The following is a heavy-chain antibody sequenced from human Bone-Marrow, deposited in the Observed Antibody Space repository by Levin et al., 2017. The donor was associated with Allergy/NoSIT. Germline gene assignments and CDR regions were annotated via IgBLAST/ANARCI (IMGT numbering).Heavy chain of an antibody. J-gene: IGHJ6*02. CDR3: AKSRASYLRYFFYGMDV. CDR2: ISYDGSKE. Sequence: QRGESLKISCAASGSTFSSYGMHWVRQAPGKGLEWLAVISYDGSKEYYADSVQGRFTISRDNSKNTLYLQMSGLRPEDSAVYYCAKSRASYLRYFFYGMDVWGQGTRVTVSS. D-gene: IGHD2/OR15-2a*01. V-gene: IGHV3-30*18. CDR1: GSTFSSYG.